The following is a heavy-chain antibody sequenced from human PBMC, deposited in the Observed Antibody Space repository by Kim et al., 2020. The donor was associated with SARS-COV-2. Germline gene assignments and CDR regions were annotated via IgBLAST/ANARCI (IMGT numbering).Heavy chain of an antibody. J-gene: IGHJ4*02. CDR1: GFTFSSYG. Sequence: GSLRLSCAASGFTFSSYGMHWVRQAPGKGLEWVAVISYDGSNKYYADSVKGRFTISRDNSKNTLYLQMNSLRAEDTAVYYCAKGYLDYWGQGTLVTVSS. D-gene: IGHD1-1*01. CDR2: ISYDGSNK. V-gene: IGHV3-30*18. CDR3: AKGYLDY.